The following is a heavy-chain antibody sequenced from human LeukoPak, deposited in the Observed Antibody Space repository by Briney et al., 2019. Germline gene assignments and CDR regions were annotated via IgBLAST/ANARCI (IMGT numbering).Heavy chain of an antibody. CDR2: MNPNSGNT. Sequence: GASVKVSCKASGYTFTSYDINWVRQATGQGLEWMGWMNPNSGNTGYAQKFQGRVTMTRNTSISTAYMELSSLRSEDTAVYYCARNYPGIAAAGIYGGYGMDVWGQGTTVTVSS. V-gene: IGHV1-8*01. CDR1: GYTFTSYD. J-gene: IGHJ6*02. D-gene: IGHD6-13*01. CDR3: ARNYPGIAAAGIYGGYGMDV.